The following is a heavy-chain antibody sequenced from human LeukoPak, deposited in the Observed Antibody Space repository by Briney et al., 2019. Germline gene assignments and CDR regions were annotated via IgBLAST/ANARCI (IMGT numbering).Heavy chain of an antibody. CDR1: GFPFSGCW. V-gene: IGHV3-7*01. CDR3: ARPNYESTGYYAYWNFDL. D-gene: IGHD3-22*01. CDR2: INQDGGDK. Sequence: GGSLRLSCAASGFPFSGCWMTWVRQPPGKGPEWVANINQDGGDKNYVDSVKSRFTISRDNAKNSLYLQMNGLRADDTAVYYCARPNYESTGYYAYWNFDLWGRGTLVTVSS. J-gene: IGHJ2*01.